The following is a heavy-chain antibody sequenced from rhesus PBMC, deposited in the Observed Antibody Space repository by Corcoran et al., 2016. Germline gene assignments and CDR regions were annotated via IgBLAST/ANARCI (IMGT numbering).Heavy chain of an antibody. D-gene: IGHD3-34*01. CDR3: AKDETDWGAFDF. CDR2: RKSGGGRK. J-gene: IGHJ3*01. V-gene: IGHV3S25*01. CDR1: GFPFISYW. Sequence: EVQLVESGGGLAKPGGSLRLSCAASGFPFISYWMNWVRQAPGKGLKWGSDRKSGGGRKDYADSVKGRFTNSRDNSKNTLSLQMNSLRAEDTAVYYCAKDETDWGAFDFWGQGLRVTVSS.